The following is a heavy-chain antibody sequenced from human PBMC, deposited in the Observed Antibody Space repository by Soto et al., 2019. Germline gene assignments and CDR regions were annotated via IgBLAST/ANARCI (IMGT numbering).Heavy chain of an antibody. CDR2: ISSSSSYI. CDR1: GFTFSSYS. CDR3: ARALSYYDILTDDY. Sequence: GGSLRLSCAASGFTFSSYSMNWVRQAPGKGLEWVSSISSSSSYIYYADSVKGRFTISRDNAKNSLYLQMNSLRAEDTAVYYCARALSYYDILTDDYWGQGTLVTVSS. V-gene: IGHV3-21*01. J-gene: IGHJ4*02. D-gene: IGHD3-9*01.